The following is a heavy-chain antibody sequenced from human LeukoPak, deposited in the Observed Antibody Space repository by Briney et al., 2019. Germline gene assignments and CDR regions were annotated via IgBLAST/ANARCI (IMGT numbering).Heavy chain of an antibody. D-gene: IGHD3-22*01. J-gene: IGHJ4*02. CDR1: GFTFSSYW. V-gene: IGHV3-7*03. CDR3: AGDSSGYYPYFDY. Sequence: GGSLRLSCAASGFTFSSYWMSWVRQAPGKGLEWVANIKQDGSDKYYVDSVKGRFTISRDNAKNSLYLQMNSLRAEDTAVYYCAGDSSGYYPYFDYWGQGTLVTVSS. CDR2: IKQDGSDK.